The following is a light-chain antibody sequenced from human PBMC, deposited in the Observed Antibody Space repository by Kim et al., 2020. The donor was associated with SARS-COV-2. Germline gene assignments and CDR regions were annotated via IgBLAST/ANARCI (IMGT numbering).Light chain of an antibody. CDR2: EVS. Sequence: QSALTQPHSASGSPGQSVTISCTGTSSDVGGYNYVSWYQQHPGKAPKLMIYEVSKRPSGVPDRFSGSKSGNTASLTVSGLQAEDEADYYCSSYAGSNNPVFGGGTQLTVL. CDR3: SSYAGSNNPV. V-gene: IGLV2-8*01. J-gene: IGLJ2*01. CDR1: SSDVGGYNY.